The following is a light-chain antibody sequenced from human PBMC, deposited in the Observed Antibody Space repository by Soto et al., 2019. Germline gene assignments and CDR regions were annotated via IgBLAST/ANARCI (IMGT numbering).Light chain of an antibody. CDR3: QQLNSYPLT. CDR1: QGISSY. J-gene: IGKJ4*01. V-gene: IGKV1-9*01. CDR2: AAS. Sequence: DIHFTQSPSFLSASVGDRVTITCRASQGISSYLAWYQQKPGKAPKLLIYAASTLQSGVPSRFSGSGSGTEFTLTISSLQPEDFATYYCQQLNSYPLTFGGGTKV.